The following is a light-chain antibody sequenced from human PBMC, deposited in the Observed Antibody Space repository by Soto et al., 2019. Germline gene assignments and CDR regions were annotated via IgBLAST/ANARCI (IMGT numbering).Light chain of an antibody. CDR2: EVS. J-gene: IGLJ3*02. V-gene: IGLV2-8*01. CDR1: SSDIGGYNY. Sequence: QSALTQPPSASGSPGQSVTISCTGTSSDIGGYNYVSWYQHHPGEAPKVMIYEVSNRPSGVPDLFCGSKSRNTASLTVSGLQPEDEADYYCSSYAGSKNLGVFGGGTQLTVL. CDR3: SSYAGSKNLGV.